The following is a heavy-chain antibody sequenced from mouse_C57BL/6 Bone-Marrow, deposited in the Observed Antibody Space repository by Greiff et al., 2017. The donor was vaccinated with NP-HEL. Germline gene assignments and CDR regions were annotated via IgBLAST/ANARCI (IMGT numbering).Heavy chain of an antibody. CDR2: INPSTGGT. V-gene: IGHV1-42*01. CDR3: APGDY. J-gene: IGHJ4*01. Sequence: VQLKESGPELVKPGASVKISCKASGYSFTGYYMNWVKQSPEKSLEWIGEINPSTGGTTYNQKFKAKATLTVDKSSSTAYMQLKSLTSEDSAVYYCAPGDYWGQGTSVTVSS. CDR1: GYSFTGYY.